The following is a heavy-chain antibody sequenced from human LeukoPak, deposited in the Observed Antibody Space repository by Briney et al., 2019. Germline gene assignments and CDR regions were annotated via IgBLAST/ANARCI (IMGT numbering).Heavy chain of an antibody. CDR3: TSGQMFTSGGFDD. CDR1: GFSVSDKY. Sequence: GGSLRLSCAASGFSVSDKYMGWVRQAPGKGLEWVSVIYTAGDTFYPDSVRGRFSISRDTSRNMVNLQMNSLRAENTALYYCTSGQMFTSGGFDDWGRGTLVTVSS. CDR2: IYTAGDT. D-gene: IGHD6-19*01. V-gene: IGHV3-53*01. J-gene: IGHJ4*02.